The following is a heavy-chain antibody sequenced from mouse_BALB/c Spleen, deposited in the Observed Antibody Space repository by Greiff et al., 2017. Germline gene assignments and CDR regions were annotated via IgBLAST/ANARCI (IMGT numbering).Heavy chain of an antibody. D-gene: IGHD4-1*01. Sequence: EVQVVESGGGLVQPGGSLRLSCATSGFTFTDYYMSWVRQPPGKALEWLGFIRNKANGYTTEYSASVKGRFTISRDNSQSILYLQMNTLRAEDSATYYCARTGTWYFDVWGAGTTVTVSS. J-gene: IGHJ1*01. CDR1: GFTFTDYY. V-gene: IGHV7-3*02. CDR2: IRNKANGYTT. CDR3: ARTGTWYFDV.